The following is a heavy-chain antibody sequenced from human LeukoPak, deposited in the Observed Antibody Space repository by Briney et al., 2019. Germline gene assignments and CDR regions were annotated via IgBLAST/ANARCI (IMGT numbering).Heavy chain of an antibody. D-gene: IGHD2-2*01. CDR3: ARTNCSSTSCYDLWGYNWFDP. V-gene: IGHV4-59*01. CDR2: IYYSGST. CDR1: GGSISSYY. J-gene: IGHJ5*02. Sequence: SETLSLTCTVSGGSISSYYWSWIRQPPGKGLEWFGYIYYSGSTNYNPSLESRVTISVDTSKNQFSLKLSSVTAADTAVYYCARTNCSSTSCYDLWGYNWFDPWGQGTLVTVSS.